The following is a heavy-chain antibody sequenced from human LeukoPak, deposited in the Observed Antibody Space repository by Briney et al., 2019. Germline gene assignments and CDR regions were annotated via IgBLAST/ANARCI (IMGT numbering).Heavy chain of an antibody. CDR3: ARGYRFVGSGSYYYYYGMDV. Sequence: SETLSLTCAVYGGSFSSYYWSWIRQPPGKGLEWIGEINHSGSTNYNPSLKSRVTISVDTSKNQFSLKLSSVTAADTAVYYCARGYRFVGSGSYYYYYGMDVWGQGTTVTVSS. J-gene: IGHJ6*02. CDR2: INHSGST. D-gene: IGHD3-10*01. CDR1: GGSFSSYY. V-gene: IGHV4-34*01.